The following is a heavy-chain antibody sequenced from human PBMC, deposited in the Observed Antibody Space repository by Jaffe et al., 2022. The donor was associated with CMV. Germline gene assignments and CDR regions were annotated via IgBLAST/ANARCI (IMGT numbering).Heavy chain of an antibody. J-gene: IGHJ6*03. CDR3: ARSDIVLMVYAADYYYYMDV. V-gene: IGHV4-59*01. CDR2: IYYSGST. CDR1: GGSISSYY. D-gene: IGHD2-8*01. Sequence: QVQLQESGPGLVKPSETLSLTCTVSGGSISSYYWSWIRQPPGKGLEWIGYIYYSGSTNYNPSLKSRVTISVDTSKNQFSLKLSSVTAADTAVYYCARSDIVLMVYAADYYYYMDVWGKGTTVTVSS.